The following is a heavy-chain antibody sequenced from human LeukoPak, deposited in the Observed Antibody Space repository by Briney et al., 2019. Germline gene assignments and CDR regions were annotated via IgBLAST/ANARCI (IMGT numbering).Heavy chain of an antibody. V-gene: IGHV4-4*07. J-gene: IGHJ6*03. CDR2: IYTSGST. CDR1: GGSISSYY. D-gene: IGHD6-13*01. Sequence: PSETLSLTCTVSGGSISSYYWSWIRQPAGKGLEWIGRIYTSGSTNYNPSLKSRVTMSVDTSKNQFSLKLSSVTAADTAVYYCARDVISIAAAGYYYYYYMDVWGKGTTATVSS. CDR3: ARDVISIAAAGYYYYYYMDV.